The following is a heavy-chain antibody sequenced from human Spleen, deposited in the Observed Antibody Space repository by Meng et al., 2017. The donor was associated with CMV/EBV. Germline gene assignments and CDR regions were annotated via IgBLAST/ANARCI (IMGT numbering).Heavy chain of an antibody. Sequence: SETLSLTCAVYGGSFSGYYWSWIRQPPGKGLEWIGEINHSGSTNYNPSLKSRVTISVDTSKNQFSLKLTSVTAADTAVYYCTRQRVSGSITIFGVVINPPGFDYWGQGTLVTVSS. J-gene: IGHJ4*02. D-gene: IGHD3-3*01. CDR1: GGSFSGYY. V-gene: IGHV4-34*01. CDR3: TRQRVSGSITIFGVVINPPGFDY. CDR2: INHSGST.